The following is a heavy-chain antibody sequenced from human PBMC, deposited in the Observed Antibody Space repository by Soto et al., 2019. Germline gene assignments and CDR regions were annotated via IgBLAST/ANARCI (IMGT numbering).Heavy chain of an antibody. D-gene: IGHD4-17*01. CDR3: ARQSGDYFDY. V-gene: IGHV3-21*01. CDR2: ISSSSSYI. J-gene: IGHJ4*02. Sequence: GGSLRLSCAASGFTFSSYTMNWVRQAPGKGLEWVSSISSSSSYIYYADSVKGRFTISRDNAKNSLYLQMNSLRAEDTAVYYCARQSGDYFDYWGQGTLLTVSS. CDR1: GFTFSSYT.